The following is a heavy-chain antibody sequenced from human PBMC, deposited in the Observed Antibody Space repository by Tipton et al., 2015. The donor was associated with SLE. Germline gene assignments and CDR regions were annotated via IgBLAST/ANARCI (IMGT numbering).Heavy chain of an antibody. D-gene: IGHD3-22*01. CDR3: ARETSSGYNALDS. CDR1: GFTVSSNY. J-gene: IGHJ4*02. V-gene: IGHV3-53*01. Sequence: SLRLSCAASGFTVSSNYMSWVRQAPGKGLEWVSVIYSGGSTYYADSVKGRFTISRDNSKNTLYLQMNSLRAEDTAVYYCARETSSGYNALDSWGQGTLVTVSS. CDR2: IYSGGST.